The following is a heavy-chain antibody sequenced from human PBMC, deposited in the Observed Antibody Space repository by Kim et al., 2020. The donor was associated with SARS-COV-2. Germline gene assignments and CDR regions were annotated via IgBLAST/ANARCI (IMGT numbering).Heavy chain of an antibody. CDR3: ARGGGQGWLRVRYYFDY. Sequence: SETLSLTCTVSGGSISSYYWSWIRQPPGKGLEWIGYIYYSGSTNYNPSLKSRVTISVDTSKNQFSLKLSSVTAADTAVYYCARGGGQGWLRVRYYFDYWGQGTLVTVSS. V-gene: IGHV4-59*13. CDR1: GGSISSYY. J-gene: IGHJ4*02. D-gene: IGHD5-12*01. CDR2: IYYSGST.